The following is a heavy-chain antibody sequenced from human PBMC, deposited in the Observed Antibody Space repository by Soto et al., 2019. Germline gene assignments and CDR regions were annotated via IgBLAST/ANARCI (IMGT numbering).Heavy chain of an antibody. V-gene: IGHV3-33*01. CDR3: ACVGGAMAAALDS. J-gene: IGHJ4*02. CDR2: IWSDGRNK. Sequence: QVQLVESGGGVVQPGRSLRLSCAASGFNFGSYGMHWVRQAPGKGLEWVAVIWSDGRNKYYVGCVKGRFTISRDNSKKAVLLQMNSLRVEDTGVYYCACVGGAMAAALDSWGQGTLVRVSS. CDR1: GFNFGSYG. D-gene: IGHD2-15*01.